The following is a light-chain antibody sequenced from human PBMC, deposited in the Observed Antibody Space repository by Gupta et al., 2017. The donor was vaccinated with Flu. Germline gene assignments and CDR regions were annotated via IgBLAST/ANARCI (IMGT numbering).Light chain of an antibody. V-gene: IGLV7-46*01. J-gene: IGLJ1*01. CDR2: DTS. CDR3: LLAYGSARRYV. Sequence: QAVVPQEPSLTVSPGGPVTLTCASSTGPVTSGHYPYWFQQKSGQAPLTLIYDTSYKNSGTPARFAGSIVGGKAALTLAGAQPEEEAEYFCLLAYGSARRYVFGPGTRLTVL. CDR1: TGPVTSGHY.